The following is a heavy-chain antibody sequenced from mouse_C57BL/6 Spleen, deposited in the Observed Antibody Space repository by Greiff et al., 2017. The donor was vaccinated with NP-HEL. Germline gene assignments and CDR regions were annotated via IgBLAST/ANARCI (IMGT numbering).Heavy chain of an antibody. D-gene: IGHD2-3*01. CDR1: GYTFTNYW. Sequence: QVQLQPSGAELVRPGTSVKMSCKASGYTFTNYWIGWAKQRPGHGLEWIGDIYPGGGYTNYNEKFKGKATLTADKSSSTAYMQFSSLTSDDAAIDYFARSARDGYSPDYWGQGTTLTVSA. CDR3: ARSARDGYSPDY. CDR2: IYPGGGYT. V-gene: IGHV1-63*01. J-gene: IGHJ2*01.